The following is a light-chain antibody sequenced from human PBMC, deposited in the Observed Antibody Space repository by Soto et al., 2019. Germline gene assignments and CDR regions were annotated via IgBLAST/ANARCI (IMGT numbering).Light chain of an antibody. V-gene: IGKV3-15*01. J-gene: IGKJ4*01. CDR2: GVS. CDR1: QSVSVN. Sequence: EIVMTQSPGTLSVSPGERATLSCRASQSVSVNLAWYQQKPGQAPRLLIYGVSTRATGIPARFSGSESGTEFTLTISSLQSEDFAVYYCQERGRWPRATFGGGTKVEMK. CDR3: QERGRWPRAT.